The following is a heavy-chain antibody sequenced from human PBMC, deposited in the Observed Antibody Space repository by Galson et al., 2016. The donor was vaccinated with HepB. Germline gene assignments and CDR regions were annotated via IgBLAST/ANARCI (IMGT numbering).Heavy chain of an antibody. CDR1: GYSFTNFW. CDR3: ARHRGYCSGTGCYSNYYSLDV. V-gene: IGHV5-51*01. Sequence: QSGAEVKKAGESLNISCKGSGYSFTNFWIAWVRQMPGKGLEWMGIIYPGDSETRYSRSFQGQVTISVDRSISTAYLQWSSLRASDSAMYYCARHRGYCSGTGCYSNYYSLDVWGRGTTVTVSS. D-gene: IGHD6-19*01. CDR2: IYPGDSET. J-gene: IGHJ6*02.